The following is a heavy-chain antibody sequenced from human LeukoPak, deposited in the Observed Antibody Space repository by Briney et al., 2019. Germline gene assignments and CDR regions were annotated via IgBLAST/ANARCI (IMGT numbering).Heavy chain of an antibody. V-gene: IGHV3-21*01. J-gene: IGHJ4*02. CDR2: ISSSSYI. CDR1: GFTFSSYS. D-gene: IGHD4-17*01. CDR3: ARAGYGDYSDY. Sequence: GGSLRLSCAASGFTFSSYSMNRGRQAPGKGVEWVSSISSSSYIYYADSVKGRFTISRDNAKNSLYLQMNSLRAEDTAVYYCARAGYGDYSDYWGQGTLVTVSS.